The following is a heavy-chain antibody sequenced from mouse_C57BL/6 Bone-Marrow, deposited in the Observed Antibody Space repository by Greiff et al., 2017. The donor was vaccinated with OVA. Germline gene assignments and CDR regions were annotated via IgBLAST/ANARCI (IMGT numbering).Heavy chain of an antibody. V-gene: IGHV1-81*01. CDR1: GYTFTSYG. Sequence: QVQLKQSGAELARPGASVKLSCKASGYTFTSYGISWVKQRTGQGLEWIGEIYPRSGNTYYNEKFKGKATLTADKSSSTAYMELRSLTSEDSAVYFCARGRDSSGYAMDYWGQGTSVTVSS. J-gene: IGHJ4*01. CDR2: IYPRSGNT. CDR3: ARGRDSSGYAMDY. D-gene: IGHD3-2*02.